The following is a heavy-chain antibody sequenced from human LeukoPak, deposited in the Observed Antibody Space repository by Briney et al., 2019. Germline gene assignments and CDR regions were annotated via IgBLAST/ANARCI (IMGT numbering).Heavy chain of an antibody. CDR3: ARGLANSPDNAIDY. D-gene: IGHD1-1*01. Sequence: SETLSLTCTVSGGSISSGSYYWSWIRQPAGKGLEWIGRIYTSGSTNYNPSLKSRVTISVDTSKNQFSLKLSSVTAADTAVYYCARGLANSPDNAIDYWGQGTLVTVSS. J-gene: IGHJ4*02. V-gene: IGHV4-61*02. CDR1: GGSISSGSYY. CDR2: IYTSGST.